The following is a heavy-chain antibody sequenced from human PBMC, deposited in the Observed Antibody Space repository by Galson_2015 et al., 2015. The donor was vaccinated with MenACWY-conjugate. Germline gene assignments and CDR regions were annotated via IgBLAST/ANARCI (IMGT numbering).Heavy chain of an antibody. Sequence: SLRLSCAASGFTFSTYAMSWVRQAPGKGLEWVSSISGGDSVTYYADSVKGRFAISRDNSGNTLFLQMNSLRAEDTATYYCAKGGADFWSGYSLDFWGQGTLVIVSS. J-gene: IGHJ4*02. CDR3: AKGGADFWSGYSLDF. V-gene: IGHV3-23*01. CDR1: GFTFSTYA. D-gene: IGHD3-3*01. CDR2: ISGGDSVT.